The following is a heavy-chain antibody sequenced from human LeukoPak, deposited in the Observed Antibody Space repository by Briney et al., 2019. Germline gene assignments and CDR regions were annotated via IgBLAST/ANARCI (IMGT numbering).Heavy chain of an antibody. V-gene: IGHV3-48*03. J-gene: IGHJ5*02. CDR1: GFTFGSYA. CDR2: ISNDGRTI. Sequence: GGSLRLSCAASGFTFGSYAMTWVRQAPGKGLEWVSYISNDGRTIYYADSVKGRFTISRDNAKNSLYLQMNGLRAEDTALYNCARGNWFDPWGQGTLVTVSS. CDR3: ARGNWFDP.